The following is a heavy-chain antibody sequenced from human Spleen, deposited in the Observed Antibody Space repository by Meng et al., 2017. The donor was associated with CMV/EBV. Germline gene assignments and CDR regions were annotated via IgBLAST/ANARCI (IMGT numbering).Heavy chain of an antibody. CDR3: ASLLLGMDV. V-gene: IGHV3-7*01. CDR2: TNQDGSEK. CDR1: GFMFSRYW. D-gene: IGHD2-21*01. Sequence: GESLKISCAASGFMFSRYWLSWVRQAPGKGLEWVANTNQDGSEKYYVDSVKGRFSISRDNAKNSLFLQMNSLRAGDTAVYYCASLLLGMDVWGQGTTVTVSS. J-gene: IGHJ6*02.